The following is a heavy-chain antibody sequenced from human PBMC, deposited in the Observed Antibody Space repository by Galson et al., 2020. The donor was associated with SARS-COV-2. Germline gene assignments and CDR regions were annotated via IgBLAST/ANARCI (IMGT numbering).Heavy chain of an antibody. CDR3: ARDGTAMVTNGCDI. J-gene: IGHJ3*02. CDR2: INPNSGGT. CDR1: GYTFTGYY. D-gene: IGHD5-18*01. Sequence: ASVKVSCKASGYTFTGYYMHWVRQAPGQGLEWMGWINPNSGGTNYAQKFQGRVTMTRDTSISIAYMELSRLRSADTAVYYCARDGTAMVTNGCDIWGQGTMVTVSS. V-gene: IGHV1-2*02.